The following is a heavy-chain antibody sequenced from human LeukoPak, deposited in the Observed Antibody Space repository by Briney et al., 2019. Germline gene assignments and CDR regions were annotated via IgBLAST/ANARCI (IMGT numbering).Heavy chain of an antibody. Sequence: KTGGSLRVPCAASGFTFSSYSMNWVRQAPGRGLEWVSYSSRRRSYISYADSVKGRFTISRDNAKNSLYLQMNSLRAEDMAVYYCARGVGGGMDVWGQGTTVTVSS. V-gene: IGHV3-21*01. CDR2: SSRRRSYI. CDR3: ARGVGGGMDV. D-gene: IGHD1-26*01. J-gene: IGHJ6*02. CDR1: GFTFSSYS.